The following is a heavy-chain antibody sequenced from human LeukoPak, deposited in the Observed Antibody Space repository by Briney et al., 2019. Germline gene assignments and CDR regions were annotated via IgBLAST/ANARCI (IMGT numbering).Heavy chain of an antibody. J-gene: IGHJ4*02. Sequence: SVKVSCKASGGTFSSYAISWVRQAPGQGLEWMGRIIPIFGTANYAQKFQGRVTITTDESTSTAYMELSSLRSEDTAVYYCATGGGYYYDSSGYMIAYWGQGTLVTVSS. D-gene: IGHD3-22*01. CDR2: IIPIFGTA. V-gene: IGHV1-69*05. CDR1: GGTFSSYA. CDR3: ATGGGYYYDSSGYMIAY.